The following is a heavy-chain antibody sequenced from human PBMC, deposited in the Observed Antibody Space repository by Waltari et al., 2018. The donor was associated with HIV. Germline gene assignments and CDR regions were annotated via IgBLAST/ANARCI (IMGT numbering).Heavy chain of an antibody. CDR3: ARENRSGTYFFDH. J-gene: IGHJ4*02. D-gene: IGHD3-3*01. V-gene: IGHV4-59*01. CDR1: GTSFSNFY. Sequence: QVQLHESGPGLVKPWTLSLNYTVSGTSFSNFYWSWIRQSPGRGLEWIGYIYYSGTTNYNPSFRSRATISLDASNHQFSLQLKSVTAADTALYYCARENRSGTYFFDHWGQGAPVAVS. CDR2: IYYSGTT.